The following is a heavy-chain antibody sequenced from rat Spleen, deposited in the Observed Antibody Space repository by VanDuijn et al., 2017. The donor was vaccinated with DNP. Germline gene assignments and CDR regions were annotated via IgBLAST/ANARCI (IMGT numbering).Heavy chain of an antibody. J-gene: IGHJ2*01. CDR1: GFTFSNYG. V-gene: IGHV5-29*01. CDR2: ISYDGRDP. CDR3: TRGVTIAAISTLDY. Sequence: EVQLVESGGGPVQPGRSLKLSCAASGFTFSNYGMAWVRQAPKKGLEWVATISYDGRDPYYRDSVKGLFTISRDNANRTLKLQMTSLRSEDTATYYCTRGVTIAAISTLDYWGQGVMVTVSS. D-gene: IGHD1-2*01.